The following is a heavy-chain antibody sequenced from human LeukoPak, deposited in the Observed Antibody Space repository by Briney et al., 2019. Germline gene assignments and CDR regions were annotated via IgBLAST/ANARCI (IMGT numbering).Heavy chain of an antibody. D-gene: IGHD2-21*02. J-gene: IGHJ3*02. CDR1: GYSLTSYW. Sequence: GESLKISCTCSGYSLTSYWIGWVRQMPGKGLEWMGIIYPGDSYTRYSPSFQGQVAISADKSISTAYLQWSSLKASDTAMYYCASAYCGGDCYLNDAFDIWGQGTMVTVSS. V-gene: IGHV5-51*01. CDR2: IYPGDSYT. CDR3: ASAYCGGDCYLNDAFDI.